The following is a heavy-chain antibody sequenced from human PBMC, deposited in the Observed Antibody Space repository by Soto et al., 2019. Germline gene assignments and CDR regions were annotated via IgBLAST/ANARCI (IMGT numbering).Heavy chain of an antibody. J-gene: IGHJ6*02. CDR1: GGSISSSSYY. Sequence: SETLSLTCTVSGGSISSSSYYWGWIRQPPGKGLEWIGSIYYSGSTYYNPSLKSRVTISVDTSKNQFSLKLSSVTAADTAVYYCARVGSNYVGMDVWGQGTRVTVSS. CDR3: ARVGSNYVGMDV. CDR2: IYYSGST. D-gene: IGHD3-10*01. V-gene: IGHV4-39*01.